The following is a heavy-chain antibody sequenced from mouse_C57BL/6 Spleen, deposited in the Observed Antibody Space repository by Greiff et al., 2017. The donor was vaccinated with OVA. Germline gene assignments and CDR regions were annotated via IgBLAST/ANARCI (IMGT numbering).Heavy chain of an antibody. Sequence: EVKLMESGPELVKPGASVKIPCKASGYTFTDYNMDWVKQSHGKSLEWIGDINPNNGGTIYNQKFKGKATLTVDKSSSTAYMELRSLTSEDTAVYYCARNRITTVDWYFDVWGTGTTVTVSS. V-gene: IGHV1-18*01. CDR3: ARNRITTVDWYFDV. CDR1: GYTFTDYN. J-gene: IGHJ1*03. D-gene: IGHD1-1*01. CDR2: INPNNGGT.